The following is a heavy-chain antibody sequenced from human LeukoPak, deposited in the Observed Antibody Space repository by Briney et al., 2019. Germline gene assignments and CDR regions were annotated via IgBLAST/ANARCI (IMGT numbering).Heavy chain of an antibody. J-gene: IGHJ4*02. CDR2: VHHSFSS. CDR1: GASMNDYY. Sequence: SETLSLTCAVSGASMNDYYWSWIRQTPGKGLEWIGHVHHSFSSNFSPSLKSRVTMSMDTSKSQFSLRVTSVTVADTAVYYCACYSVLGRTFDYWGQGTQVTVSS. CDR3: ACYSVLGRTFDY. V-gene: IGHV4-59*01. D-gene: IGHD4-11*01.